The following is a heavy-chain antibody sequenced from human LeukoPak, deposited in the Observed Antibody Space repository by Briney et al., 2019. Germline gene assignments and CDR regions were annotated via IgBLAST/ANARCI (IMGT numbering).Heavy chain of an antibody. J-gene: IGHJ4*02. V-gene: IGHV4-34*01. D-gene: IGHD3-22*01. CDR3: ARNRYYYDSSGYDCDY. CDR2: INHSGST. CDR1: GGSFSGYY. Sequence: SETLSLTCAVYGGSFSGYYWSWLRQPPGNGLEWIGEINHSGSTNYNPSLKSRVTISVDTSKNQFSLKLSSVTAADTAVYYCARNRYYYDSSGYDCDYWGQGTLVTVSS.